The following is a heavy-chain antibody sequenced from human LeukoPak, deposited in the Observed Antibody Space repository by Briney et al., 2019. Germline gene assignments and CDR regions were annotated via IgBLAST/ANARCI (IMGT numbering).Heavy chain of an antibody. CDR2: FYYSGST. Sequence: SETLSLTCTVSGGSISSSSYYWGWIRQPPGKGLEWIGGFYYSGSTYYNPSLKSRVTISVDTSKNQFSLRLSSVTAADTAVYYCARVAKEGYRKSQFDPWGQGTLVTVSS. V-gene: IGHV4-39*07. CDR3: ARVAKEGYRKSQFDP. J-gene: IGHJ5*02. CDR1: GGSISSSSYY. D-gene: IGHD5-18*01.